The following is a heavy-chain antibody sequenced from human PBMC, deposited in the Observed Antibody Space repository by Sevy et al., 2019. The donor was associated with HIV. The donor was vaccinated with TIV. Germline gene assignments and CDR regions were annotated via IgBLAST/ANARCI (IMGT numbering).Heavy chain of an antibody. J-gene: IGHJ5*02. CDR2: IIPIFGTA. Sequence: ASVKVSCKASGGTFSSYAISWVRQAPGQGLEWMGGIIPIFGTANYARKFQGRVTITADESTSTAYMELSSLRSEDTAVYYCARGYCSGGSCYHPVTFDPWGQGTLVTVSS. D-gene: IGHD2-15*01. CDR3: ARGYCSGGSCYHPVTFDP. V-gene: IGHV1-69*13. CDR1: GGTFSSYA.